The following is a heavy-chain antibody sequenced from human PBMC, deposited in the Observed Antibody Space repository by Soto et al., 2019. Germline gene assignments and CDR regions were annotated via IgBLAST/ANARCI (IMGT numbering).Heavy chain of an antibody. CDR2: IYWDDDK. Sequence: SGPTLVNPTQSLTLTCSFSGFSLTTTEVAVGWIRQPPGKALEWLALIYWDDDKRYSPSLKSRLTITKDTSKNQVVLTMTNMDPMDTGTYYCAHKGPEDWPLDYWGQGTLVTVSS. V-gene: IGHV2-5*02. J-gene: IGHJ4*02. CDR3: AHKGPEDWPLDY. CDR1: GFSLTTTEVA. D-gene: IGHD3-9*01.